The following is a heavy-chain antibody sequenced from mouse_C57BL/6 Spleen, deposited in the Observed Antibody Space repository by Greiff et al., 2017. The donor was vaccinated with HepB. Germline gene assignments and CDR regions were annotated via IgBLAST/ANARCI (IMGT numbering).Heavy chain of an antibody. D-gene: IGHD2-4*01. CDR3: ARDRGYDYGFAY. J-gene: IGHJ3*01. CDR2: ISYDGSN. CDR1: GYSITSGYY. Sequence: DVQLQESGPGLVKPSQSLSLTCSVTGYSITSGYYWNWIRQFPGNKLEWMGYISYDGSNNYNPSLKNRISITRDTSKNQFFLKLNSVTTEDTATYYCARDRGYDYGFAYWGQGTLVTVSA. V-gene: IGHV3-6*01.